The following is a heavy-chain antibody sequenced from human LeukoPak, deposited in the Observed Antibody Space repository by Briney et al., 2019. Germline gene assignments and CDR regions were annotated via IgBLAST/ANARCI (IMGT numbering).Heavy chain of an antibody. CDR1: GCTFSGYA. CDR2: IIPICGAA. J-gene: IGHJ4*02. V-gene: IGHV1-69*05. D-gene: IGHD3-22*01. Sequence: SVKVSCKASGCTFSGYAMHWVRQAPGQGLEWMGRIIPICGAANYAQKFQGRVTMTRGESTSTAYMELSRLRADATAVYYCAITYYDSSGLIILSVVDCWGEGTLVTASS. CDR3: AITYYDSSGLIILSVVDC.